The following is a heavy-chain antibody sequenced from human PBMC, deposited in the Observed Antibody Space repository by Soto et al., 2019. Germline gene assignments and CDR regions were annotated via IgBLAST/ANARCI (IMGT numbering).Heavy chain of an antibody. V-gene: IGHV1-69*06. CDR3: ARGGGDIVVVPAATALWYYGMDV. CDR1: GGTFSSYA. CDR2: IIPIFGTA. J-gene: IGHJ6*02. D-gene: IGHD2-2*01. Sequence: QVQLVQSGAEVKKPGSSVKVSCKASGGTFSSYAISWVRQAPGQGLEWMGGIIPIFGTANYAQKFQGRVTITADKSTSTAYVELSSLRSEDTAVYYCARGGGDIVVVPAATALWYYGMDVWGQGTTVTVSS.